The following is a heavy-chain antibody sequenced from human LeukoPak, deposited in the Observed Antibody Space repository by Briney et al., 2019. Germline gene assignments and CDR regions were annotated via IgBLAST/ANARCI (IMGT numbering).Heavy chain of an antibody. CDR2: ISSRSSTI. D-gene: IGHD2-2*01. V-gene: IGHV3-48*01. CDR1: GFTFSSYS. CDR3: AREYCSSTSCYPDI. Sequence: GGSLRLSCAASGFTFSSYSMNWVRQAPGKGLEWVSYISSRSSTIYYADSVKGRFTISRDNAKNSLYLQMNSLRAEDTAVYYCAREYCSSTSCYPDIWGQGTMVTVSS. J-gene: IGHJ3*02.